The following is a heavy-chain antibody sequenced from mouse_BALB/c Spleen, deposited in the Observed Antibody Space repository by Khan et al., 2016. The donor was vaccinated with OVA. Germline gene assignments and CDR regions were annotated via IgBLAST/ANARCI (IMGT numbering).Heavy chain of an antibody. D-gene: IGHD1-1*01. Sequence: QVQLQQSGTELARPGASVKLSCKASGYTFTNYWRQWVKQRPGQGLEWIGAIYPGDGNTRYTQKFKGKATLTADKSSSTAYMQLSSLASEDSAVYYCARGGITTGFFDYWGQGTTLTVSS. CDR2: IYPGDGNT. CDR1: GYTFTNYW. V-gene: IGHV1-87*01. CDR3: ARGGITTGFFDY. J-gene: IGHJ2*01.